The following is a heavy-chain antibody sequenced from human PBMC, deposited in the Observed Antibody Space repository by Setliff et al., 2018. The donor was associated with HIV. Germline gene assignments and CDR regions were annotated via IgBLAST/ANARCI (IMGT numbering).Heavy chain of an antibody. CDR1: EYFFRTSW. D-gene: IGHD3-9*01. V-gene: IGHV5-51*01. CDR2: IFPLDSET. CDR3: TRQPLQPEVSGYFYLMDV. J-gene: IGHJ6*04. Sequence: GESLKISCKGPEYFFRTSWIGWVRQLPGKGLEWVAIIFPLDSETRYNPSLEGHVTISVDKSINTAYLQWSSLRASDTAIYYCTRQPLQPEVSGYFYLMDVWGTGTTVTVSS.